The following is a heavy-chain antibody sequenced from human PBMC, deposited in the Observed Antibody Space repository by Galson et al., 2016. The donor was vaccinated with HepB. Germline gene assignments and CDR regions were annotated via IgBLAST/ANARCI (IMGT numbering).Heavy chain of an antibody. V-gene: IGHV3-66*01. J-gene: IGHJ6*02. CDR1: GFSVSNNY. CDR2: IYSDDRT. D-gene: IGHD1-26*01. CDR3: ARDPRSGSDNLRYYAMDF. Sequence: SLRLSCAASGFSVSNNYMSWVRQAPGKGLEWVSTIYSDDRTQYIDSVKGRFTISRDDSKNTLYLQMNSLRAEGTAVYYCARDPRSGSDNLRYYAMDFWGQGTTVTVSS.